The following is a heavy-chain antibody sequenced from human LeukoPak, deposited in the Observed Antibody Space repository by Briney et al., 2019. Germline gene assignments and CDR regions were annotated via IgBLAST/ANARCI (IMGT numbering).Heavy chain of an antibody. CDR1: GFTFSDYN. D-gene: IGHD3-9*01. CDR2: ITNGGGTI. Sequence: GGSLRLSCAASGFTFSDYNMNWVRQAPGKGLEWVSYITNGGGTIHHADSVKGRFTISRDNAKKTLYLQMNSLRAEDTAVYYCARSIGLTGGGVDVWGQGTTVTVSS. CDR3: ARSIGLTGGGVDV. J-gene: IGHJ6*02. V-gene: IGHV3-11*01.